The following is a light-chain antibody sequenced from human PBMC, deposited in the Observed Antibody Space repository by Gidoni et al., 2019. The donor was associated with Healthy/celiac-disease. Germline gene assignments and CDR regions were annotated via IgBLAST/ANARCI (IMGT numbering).Light chain of an antibody. CDR1: QSISRY. CDR3: QQSYSTPR. CDR2: AAS. V-gene: IGKV1-39*01. J-gene: IGKJ2*03. Sequence: DIQMTQSPSSLSASVGDRVTITCRASQSISRYLNWYQQKPGKAPKLLIYAASSLQSGVPSRFSGSGSGTDFTLTISSLQPEDFATYYCQQSYSTPRFGQXTKLEIK.